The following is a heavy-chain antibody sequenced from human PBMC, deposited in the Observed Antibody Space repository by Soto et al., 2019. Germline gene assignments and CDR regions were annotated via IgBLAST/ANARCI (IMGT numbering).Heavy chain of an antibody. D-gene: IGHD3-10*01. CDR3: ARDRGWLQSIFDY. Sequence: ASVKVSCKASGYTFTSYAMHWVRQAPGQRLEWMGWINAGNGNTKYSQEFQGRVTITRDTSASTAYMELSSLRSEDTAVYYCARDRGWLQSIFDYWGQGTLVTVSS. CDR2: INAGNGNT. V-gene: IGHV1-3*01. CDR1: GYTFTSYA. J-gene: IGHJ4*02.